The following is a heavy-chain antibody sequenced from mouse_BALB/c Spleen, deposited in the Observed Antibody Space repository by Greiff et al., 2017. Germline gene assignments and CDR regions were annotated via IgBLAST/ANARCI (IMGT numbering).Heavy chain of an antibody. J-gene: IGHJ1*01. V-gene: IGHV5-6*01. CDR1: GFTFSSYG. CDR3: ARHGTTVVDWYFDV. D-gene: IGHD1-1*01. CDR2: ISSGGSYT. Sequence: DVHLVESGGDLVKPGGSLKLSCAASGFTFSSYGMSWVRQTPDKRLEWVATISSGGSYTYYPDSVKGRFTISRDNAKNTLYLQMSSLKSEDTAMYYCARHGTTVVDWYFDVWGAGTTVTVSS.